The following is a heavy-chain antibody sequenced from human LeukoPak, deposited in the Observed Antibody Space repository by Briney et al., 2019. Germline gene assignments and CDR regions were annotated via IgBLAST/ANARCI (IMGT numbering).Heavy chain of an antibody. CDR3: AREGLENYDILTGYYSNYGMDV. J-gene: IGHJ6*02. CDR2: ISSSGSTI. Sequence: GGSLRLSCAASGFTFSSYEMNWVRQAPGKGLEWVSYISSSGSTIYYADSVKGRFTISRDNAKNSLYLQMNSLRAEDTAVYYCAREGLENYDILTGYYSNYGMDVWGQGTTVTVSS. D-gene: IGHD3-9*01. CDR1: GFTFSSYE. V-gene: IGHV3-48*03.